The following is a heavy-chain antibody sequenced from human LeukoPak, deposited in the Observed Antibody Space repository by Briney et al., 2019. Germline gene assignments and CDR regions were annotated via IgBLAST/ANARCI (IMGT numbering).Heavy chain of an antibody. CDR2: ISGSGGRT. CDR1: GFTFSSYG. CDR3: ARVVVVPAAMRQSSAAIDY. Sequence: PGGSLRLSCAASGFTFSSYGMSWVRQAPGKGLEWVSAISGSGGRTYYADSVKGRFTISRDNSKNTLCLQMNSLRAEDTAVYYCARVVVVPAAMRQSSAAIDYWGQGTLVTVSS. D-gene: IGHD2-2*01. V-gene: IGHV3-23*01. J-gene: IGHJ4*02.